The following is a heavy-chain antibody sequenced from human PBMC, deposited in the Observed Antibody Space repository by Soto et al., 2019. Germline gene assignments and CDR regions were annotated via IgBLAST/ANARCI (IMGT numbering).Heavy chain of an antibody. J-gene: IGHJ6*02. CDR3: AKGGMNSSSWAFNYYYYYGMDV. CDR1: GFTFSSYA. Sequence: PGGSLRLSCAASGFTFSSYAMSWVRQAPGKGLEWVSAISGSGGSTYYADSVKGRFTISRDNSKNTLYLQMNSLRAEDTAVYYCAKGGMNSSSWAFNYYYYYGMDVWGQGTTVTVSS. CDR2: ISGSGGST. V-gene: IGHV3-23*01. D-gene: IGHD6-6*01.